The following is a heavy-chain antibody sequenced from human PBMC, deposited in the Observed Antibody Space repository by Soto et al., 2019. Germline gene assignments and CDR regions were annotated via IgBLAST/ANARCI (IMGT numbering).Heavy chain of an antibody. CDR1: GFTFSAYG. V-gene: IGHV3-30*18. CDR3: EQDLMGAGVRGYFEY. J-gene: IGHJ4*02. D-gene: IGHD3-10*01. Sequence: QVQLVESGGGVVQPGRSLRLSCAGSGFTFSAYGMDWVRQAPGKGLEWVAVISYDGSNTYYADSVKGRFTISRDNSKNTLYLQMNGLRAEDTAFYYCEQDLMGAGVRGYFEYRGQGTLVTVSS. CDR2: ISYDGSNT.